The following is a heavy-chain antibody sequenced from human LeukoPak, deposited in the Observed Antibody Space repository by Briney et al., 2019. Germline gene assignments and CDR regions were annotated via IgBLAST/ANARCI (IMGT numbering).Heavy chain of an antibody. Sequence: PGGSLRLSCAASGFTFSSYSMNWVRQAPGKGLEWVSSISSSSSYIYYADSVKGRFTISRGNAKNSLYLQMNSLRAEDTAVYYCARDRSSYSPYHYMDVWGKGTTVTVSS. D-gene: IGHD4-11*01. CDR2: ISSSSSYI. CDR3: ARDRSSYSPYHYMDV. J-gene: IGHJ6*03. V-gene: IGHV3-21*01. CDR1: GFTFSSYS.